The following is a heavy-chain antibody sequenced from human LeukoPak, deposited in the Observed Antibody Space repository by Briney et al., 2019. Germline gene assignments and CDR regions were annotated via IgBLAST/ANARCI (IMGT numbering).Heavy chain of an antibody. V-gene: IGHV1-69*04. Sequence: ASVTVSCKASGGTFSSYAISWVRQAPGQGLEWMGRIIPILGIANYAQKFQGRVTITADKSTSTAYMELSSLRSEDTAVYYCARDGGRGYSDFWGQGTLVTVSS. J-gene: IGHJ4*02. CDR3: ARDGGRGYSDF. CDR1: GGTFSSYA. CDR2: IIPILGIA. D-gene: IGHD5-12*01.